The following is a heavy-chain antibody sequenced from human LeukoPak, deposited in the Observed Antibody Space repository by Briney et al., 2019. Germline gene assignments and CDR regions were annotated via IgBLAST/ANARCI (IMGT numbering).Heavy chain of an antibody. CDR3: ARQYCYDSSGYFDY. J-gene: IGHJ4*02. V-gene: IGHV4-59*08. D-gene: IGHD3-22*01. CDR1: GGSISRYY. Sequence: SETLSLTCTVSGGSISRYYWSWIRQPPGKGLEWVGYIYYSGSANYNPSLKSRVTISVDTSKNQFSLKLSSVTAADTAVYYCARQYCYDSSGYFDYWGQGTLVTVSS. CDR2: IYYSGSA.